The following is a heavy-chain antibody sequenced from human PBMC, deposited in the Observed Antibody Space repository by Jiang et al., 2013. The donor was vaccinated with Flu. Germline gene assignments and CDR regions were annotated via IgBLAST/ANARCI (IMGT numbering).Heavy chain of an antibody. CDR1: GGSISSDNW. V-gene: IGHV4-4*02. J-gene: IGHJ4*02. CDR2: IYHNGNT. Sequence: GSGLVKPSGTLSLTCDVSGGSISSDNWWSWVRQPPGKGLEWIGQIYHNGNTNYNPSLKSRVTISVDKSKNQFSLNLNSVTAADTAVYYCARDLRLGVTRFDYWGQGTLVTVSS. CDR3: ARDLRLGVTRFDY. D-gene: IGHD3-10*01.